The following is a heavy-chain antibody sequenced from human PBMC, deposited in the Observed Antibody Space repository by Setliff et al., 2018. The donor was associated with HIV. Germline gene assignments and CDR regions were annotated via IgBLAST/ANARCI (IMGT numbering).Heavy chain of an antibody. Sequence: SETLSLTCTVSGGSVSSTTYFWGWIRQAPGKGLQWIGSLYYSGGTYYNPSLKSRVTISVDTSKNHFSLKLSSVTAADTAVYYCARLVGGDSGSSFFFDYWGQGTLVTVSS. CDR2: LYYSGGT. V-gene: IGHV4-39*02. J-gene: IGHJ4*02. CDR1: GGSVSSTTYF. CDR3: ARLVGGDSGSSFFFDY. D-gene: IGHD6-6*01.